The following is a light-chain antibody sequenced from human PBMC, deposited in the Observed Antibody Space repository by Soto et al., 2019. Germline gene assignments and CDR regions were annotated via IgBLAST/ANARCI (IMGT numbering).Light chain of an antibody. J-gene: IGKJ5*01. CDR3: QQSYSVPIT. V-gene: IGKV3-20*01. CDR1: QSFSNNY. Sequence: EIVLTQSPGTLSLSPGERATLSCRASQSFSNNYLAWYQQKPGQAPRLLIYGASNRATGIPDRFSGSGSGTDFTLTISRLEPEDFATYYCQQSYSVPITFGQGTRLEIK. CDR2: GAS.